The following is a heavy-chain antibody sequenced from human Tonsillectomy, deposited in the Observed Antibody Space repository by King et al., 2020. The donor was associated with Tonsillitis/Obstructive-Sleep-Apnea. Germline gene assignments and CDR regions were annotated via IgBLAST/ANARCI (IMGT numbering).Heavy chain of an antibody. CDR2: INPSGGST. D-gene: IGHD1-7*01. CDR3: ARGTGFNWNYEYFQH. CDR1: GYTFTSYY. Sequence: VQLVESGAEVKKPGASVKVSCKASGYTFTSYYMHWVRQGPGQGLEWMGIINPSGGSTSYAQKFQGRVTMTRDTSTSTVYMELSSLRSEDTAVYYCARGTGFNWNYEYFQHWGQGTLVTVSS. J-gene: IGHJ1*01. V-gene: IGHV1-46*01.